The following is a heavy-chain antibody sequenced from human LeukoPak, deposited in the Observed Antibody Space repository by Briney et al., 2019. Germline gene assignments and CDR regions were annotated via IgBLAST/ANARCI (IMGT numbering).Heavy chain of an antibody. J-gene: IGHJ4*02. CDR2: ISVSGGTT. Sequence: PGGSLRLSCAASGFTFSSYAMSRVRQAPGKGLEWVALISVSGGTTYYADSVKGRLTISRDNSKNTVYLQMNSLRAEDTAIYYCAKGKYYHDSSGYRLFDYWGQGTLVTVSS. D-gene: IGHD3-22*01. CDR1: GFTFSSYA. V-gene: IGHV3-23*01. CDR3: AKGKYYHDSSGYRLFDY.